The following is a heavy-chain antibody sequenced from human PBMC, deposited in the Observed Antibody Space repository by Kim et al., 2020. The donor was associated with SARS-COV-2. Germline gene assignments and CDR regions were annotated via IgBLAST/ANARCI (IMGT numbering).Heavy chain of an antibody. J-gene: IGHJ4*02. Sequence: GGSLRLSCAASGFTFSSNWMSWVSQAPGKGLAWVANIKEDGSEKYYVDSVKGRFTISRDNAKNSLYLQMNSLRAEDTAVFFCAREGPWFGSGFDYWGQGTLVTVSS. V-gene: IGHV3-7*01. CDR3: AREGPWFGSGFDY. CDR1: GFTFSSNW. CDR2: IKEDGSEK. D-gene: IGHD3-10*01.